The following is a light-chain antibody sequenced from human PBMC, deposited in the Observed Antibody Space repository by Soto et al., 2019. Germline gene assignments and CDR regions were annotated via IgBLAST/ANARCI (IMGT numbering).Light chain of an antibody. CDR1: QSVSNTY. CDR3: KKYGTSPIT. V-gene: IGKV3-20*01. Sequence: EIVLTPSPGTMSFSPVQRAHLYFSASQSVSNTYLAWYQQKPGQAPRILIYGASNRATGIPDRFSGSGSGTDFALTVSRLEPQDFAVYYCKKYGTSPITFGKGTRREIK. J-gene: IGKJ5*01. CDR2: GAS.